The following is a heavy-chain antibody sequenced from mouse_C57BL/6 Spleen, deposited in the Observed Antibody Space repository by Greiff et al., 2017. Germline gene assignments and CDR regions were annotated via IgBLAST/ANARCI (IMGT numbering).Heavy chain of an antibody. CDR1: GYTFTDYY. Sequence: EVKLQQSGPELVKPGASVKISCKASGYTFTDYYMNWVKQSHGKSLEWIGDINPNNGGTSYNQKFKGKATLTVDKSSSTAYMELRSLTSEDSAVYYCARNYDYGRSYWYFDVWGTGTTVTVSS. J-gene: IGHJ1*03. CDR3: ARNYDYGRSYWYFDV. V-gene: IGHV1-26*01. CDR2: INPNNGGT. D-gene: IGHD2-4*01.